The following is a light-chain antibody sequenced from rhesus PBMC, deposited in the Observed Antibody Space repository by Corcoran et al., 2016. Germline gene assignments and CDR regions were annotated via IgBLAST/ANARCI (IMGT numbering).Light chain of an antibody. V-gene: IGKV1-74*01. J-gene: IGKJ2*01. CDR2: KAS. CDR1: ENVNNY. CDR3: QHSYGTPYS. Sequence: DIQMTQSPSSLSASVGDRVTITCRASENVNNYLHWYQQKPGKAPKLLIYKASTLQSGVPSRLSGSGSGTDFTLTISSLQPEDFATYYCQHSYGTPYSFGQGTKVEIK.